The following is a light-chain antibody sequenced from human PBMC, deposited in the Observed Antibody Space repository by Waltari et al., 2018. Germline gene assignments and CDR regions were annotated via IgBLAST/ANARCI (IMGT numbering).Light chain of an antibody. CDR1: QTVGSST. J-gene: IGKJ1*01. CDR2: RAS. Sequence: EIVLTQSPGTASLSPGERVTLSSRASQTVGSSTSAWYQQKPGQAPRLVIYRASRRATGFPDRFSGSGSGTEFSLTISRLEPEDFAVYYCQQHGSLPATFGQGTKVEIK. CDR3: QQHGSLPAT. V-gene: IGKV3-20*01.